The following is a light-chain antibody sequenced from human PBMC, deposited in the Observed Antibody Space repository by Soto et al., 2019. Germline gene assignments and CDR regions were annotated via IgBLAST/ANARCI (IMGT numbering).Light chain of an antibody. Sequence: QSALTQPASVSGSPGQSITISCTGTSSDVGGYNFVSWYQHHPGKAPKLIIHDVSSRPSGVSTRFSASKSGNTASLTISGLQAEAEAEYYCSSYATSRTHVAFGGGTQLTVL. V-gene: IGLV2-14*01. CDR3: SSYATSRTHVA. CDR1: SSDVGGYNF. J-gene: IGLJ2*01. CDR2: DVS.